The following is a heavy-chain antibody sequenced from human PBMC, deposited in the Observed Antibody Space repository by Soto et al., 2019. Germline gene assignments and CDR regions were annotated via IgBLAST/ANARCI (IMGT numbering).Heavy chain of an antibody. CDR3: ARRGSSSSWYGRSNWFDP. CDR1: DGSFSGYY. J-gene: IGHJ5*02. V-gene: IGHV4-34*01. Sequence: PSETLSLTCAVYDGSFSGYYWSWIRQPPGKLLEWIGEINHSGSTNYNPSLKSRVTISVDTSKNQFSLKLSSVTAADTAVYYCARRGSSSSWYGRSNWFDPWGQGTLVTVSS. CDR2: INHSGST. D-gene: IGHD6-13*01.